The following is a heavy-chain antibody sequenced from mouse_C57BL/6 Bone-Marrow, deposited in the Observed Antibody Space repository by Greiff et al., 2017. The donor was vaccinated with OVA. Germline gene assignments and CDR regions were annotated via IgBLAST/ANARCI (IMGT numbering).Heavy chain of an antibody. V-gene: IGHV14-3*01. CDR3: AIYGSSFYLYFDV. J-gene: IGHJ1*03. D-gene: IGHD1-1*01. Sequence: EVKLVESVAELVRPGASVKLSCTASGFNIKNTYMHWVKQRPEQGLEWIGRIDPANGNTKYAPKFQGKATITADTSSNTAYLQLSSLTSEDTAIYYCAIYGSSFYLYFDVWGTGTTVTVSS. CDR2: IDPANGNT. CDR1: GFNIKNTY.